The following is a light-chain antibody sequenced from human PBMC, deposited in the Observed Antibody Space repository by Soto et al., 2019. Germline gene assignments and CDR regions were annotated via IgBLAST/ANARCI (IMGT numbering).Light chain of an antibody. V-gene: IGKV1-5*03. J-gene: IGKJ3*01. CDR1: ESIGYW. CDR2: KAS. CDR3: QRYNRYSS. Sequence: DIQITHAPPTLSASVGDRVIIICQASESIGYWLAWYQQKPGKAPNLLIYKASSLQSGVPSRFSGSGSGTEFTLSISSLQPDDFATYYCQRYNRYSSFGPGTKVDIK.